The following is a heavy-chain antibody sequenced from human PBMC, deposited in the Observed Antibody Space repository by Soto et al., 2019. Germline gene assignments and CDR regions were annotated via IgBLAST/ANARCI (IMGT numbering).Heavy chain of an antibody. D-gene: IGHD3-10*01. V-gene: IGHV3-48*03. CDR2: ISSSGSTI. CDR3: ARYGSGSSGDWFDP. J-gene: IGHJ5*02. CDR1: GFTFSSYE. Sequence: GGSLRLSCVASGFTFSSYEMNWVRQAPGKGLEWVSYISSSGSTIYYADSVKGRFTISRDNAKNSLYLQMNSLRAEDTAVYYCARYGSGSSGDWFDPWGQGTLVTVSS.